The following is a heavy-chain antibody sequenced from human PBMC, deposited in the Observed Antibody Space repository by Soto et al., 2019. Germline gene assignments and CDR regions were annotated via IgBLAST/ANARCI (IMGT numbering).Heavy chain of an antibody. CDR2: IKSKTDGGTT. CDR1: GFTFSNAW. CDR3: TTDWTKYYDFWSGYPRSDY. D-gene: IGHD3-3*01. Sequence: EVQLVESGGGLVQPGGSLRLSCAASGFTFSNAWMSWVRQAPGKGLEWVGRIKSKTDGGTTDYAAPVKGRFTISRDDSKNTLYLQMNSLKTEDTAVYYCTTDWTKYYDFWSGYPRSDYWGQGTLVTVSS. J-gene: IGHJ4*02. V-gene: IGHV3-15*01.